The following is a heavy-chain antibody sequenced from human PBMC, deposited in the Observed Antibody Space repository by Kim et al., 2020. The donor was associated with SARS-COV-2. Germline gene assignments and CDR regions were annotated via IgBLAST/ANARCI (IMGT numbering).Heavy chain of an antibody. CDR1: GGSISSYY. CDR2: IYYSGST. J-gene: IGHJ4*01. CDR3: ARHGKGRKLRYFDWLLFD. V-gene: IGHV4-59*08. D-gene: IGHD3-9*01. Sequence: SETLSLTCTVSGGSISSYYWSWIRQPPGKGLEWIGYIYYSGSTNYNPSLKSRVTISVDTSKNQFSLKLSSVTAADTAVYYCARHGKGRKLRYFDWLLFD.